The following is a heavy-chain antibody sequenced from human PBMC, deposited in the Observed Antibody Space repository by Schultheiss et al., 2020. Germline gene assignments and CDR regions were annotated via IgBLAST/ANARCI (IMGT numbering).Heavy chain of an antibody. J-gene: IGHJ2*01. Sequence: SETLSLTCIVSGGSINNYYWSWIRQPPGKRLEWIGYIYYSGSTNYNPSLKSRVTISVDTSKTQLSLKLSSVTAADTAVYYCARLPFGYFDLWGRGTLVTVSS. CDR1: GGSINNYY. CDR3: ARLPFGYFDL. CDR2: IYYSGST. V-gene: IGHV4-59*08.